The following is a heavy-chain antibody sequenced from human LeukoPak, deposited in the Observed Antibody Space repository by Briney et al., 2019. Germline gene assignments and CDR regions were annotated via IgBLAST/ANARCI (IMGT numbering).Heavy chain of an antibody. V-gene: IGHV1-8*03. CDR3: ARHGGISIFGVAQPGGAFDI. CDR2: MNPNSGNT. D-gene: IGHD3-3*01. J-gene: IGHJ3*02. Sequence: ASVNVSCKASGYTFTSYDVNWVRQATGQGLEWMGWMNPNSGNTGYAQKFQGRVTITRNTSISTAYMELSSLRSEDTAVYYCARHGGISIFGVAQPGGAFDIWGQGTMVTVSS. CDR1: GYTFTSYD.